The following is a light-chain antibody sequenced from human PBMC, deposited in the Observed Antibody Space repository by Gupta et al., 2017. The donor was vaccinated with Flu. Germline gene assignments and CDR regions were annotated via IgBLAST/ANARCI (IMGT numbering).Light chain of an antibody. CDR3: SSHAISNNRV. J-gene: IGLJ1*01. CDR1: SSAVGGFKY. CDR2: EVS. V-gene: IGLV2-8*01. Sequence: VTFYRPGTSSAVGGFKYVSWHHQPPTIPTNLIIYEVSNRSAGVPDRFSGSKSGITAALTISGLQAEDEADYYCSSHAISNNRVFGTGTKVTVL.